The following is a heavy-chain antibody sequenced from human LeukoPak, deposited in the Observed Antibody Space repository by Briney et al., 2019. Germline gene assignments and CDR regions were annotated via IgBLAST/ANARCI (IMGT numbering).Heavy chain of an antibody. CDR3: ARVGGEYYYDSSGYYHY. J-gene: IGHJ4*02. CDR2: ISYDGSNK. CDR1: GFTFSSYA. D-gene: IGHD3-22*01. V-gene: IGHV3-30-3*01. Sequence: PGGSLRLSCAASGFTFSSYAMHWVRQAPGKGLEWVAVISYDGSNKYYADSVKGRFTISRDNSKNTLYLQMSSLRAEDTAVYYCARVGGEYYYDSSGYYHYWGQGTLVTVSS.